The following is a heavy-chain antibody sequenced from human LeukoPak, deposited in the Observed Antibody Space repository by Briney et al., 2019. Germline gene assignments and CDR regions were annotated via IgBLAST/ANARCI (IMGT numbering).Heavy chain of an antibody. CDR2: IYSSGGT. CDR3: ARDGTSIYGWFFDL. Sequence: SETLSLTCSVSGGSISSHYWSWIRQPPGKGLEWIGYIYSSGGTNYNPSLKTRVTISVDTSRKHFSLTLASVTAADTAFYYCARDGTSIYGWFFDLWGPGTLVTVSS. CDR1: GGSISSHY. J-gene: IGHJ2*01. D-gene: IGHD2/OR15-2a*01. V-gene: IGHV4-59*11.